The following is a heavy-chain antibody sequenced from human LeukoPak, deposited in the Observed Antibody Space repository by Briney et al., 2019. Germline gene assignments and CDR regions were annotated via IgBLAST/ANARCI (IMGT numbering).Heavy chain of an antibody. J-gene: IGHJ3*02. Sequence: ASVKVSCKVSGYTLTELSMHWVRQAPGKGLEWMGGFDPEDGETIYAQKFQGRVTMTEDTSADIAYMELSSLRSEDTAVYYCATSSMRNQGAFDIWGQGTMVTVSS. CDR1: GYTLTELS. CDR3: ATSSMRNQGAFDI. CDR2: FDPEDGET. D-gene: IGHD6-6*01. V-gene: IGHV1-24*01.